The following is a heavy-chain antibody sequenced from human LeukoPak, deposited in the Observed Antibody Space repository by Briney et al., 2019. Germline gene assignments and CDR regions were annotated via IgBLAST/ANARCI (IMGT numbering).Heavy chain of an antibody. Sequence: GGSLRLSCAASGFTFSSYAMHWVRQAPGKGLEWVAVISYDGSNKYYADSVKGRFTISRDNSKNTLYLQMNSLRAEDTAVYYCARESLIVGVTPLYYFDYWGQGTLVTVSS. J-gene: IGHJ4*02. CDR1: GFTFSSYA. CDR2: ISYDGSNK. CDR3: ARESLIVGVTPLYYFDY. D-gene: IGHD3-22*01. V-gene: IGHV3-30*04.